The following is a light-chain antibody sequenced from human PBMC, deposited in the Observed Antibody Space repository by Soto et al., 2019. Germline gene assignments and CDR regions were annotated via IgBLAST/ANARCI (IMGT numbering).Light chain of an antibody. CDR2: DAD. Sequence: EIVLTQSPCTLSLSPGETATLTCSASHSVSSTFLAWYQQKPGQAPTLLIYDADTRATGIPDRFSGSGFGTHFTLTISSLEPEDFAMYYCQQSASSVTFGQGTRLEIK. J-gene: IGKJ5*01. V-gene: IGKV3-20*01. CDR3: QQSASSVT. CDR1: HSVSSTF.